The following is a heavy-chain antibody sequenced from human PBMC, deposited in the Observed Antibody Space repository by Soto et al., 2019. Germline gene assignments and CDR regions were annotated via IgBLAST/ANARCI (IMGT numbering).Heavy chain of an antibody. D-gene: IGHD3-3*01. CDR1: GFTFSNAW. J-gene: IGHJ6*02. Sequence: GGSLRLSCAASGFTFSNAWMSWVRQAPGKGLEWVGRIKSKTDGGTTDYAAPVKGRFTISRDDSKNTLYLQMNSLKTEDTAVYYCTTGLRGVVIIPQGVWGQGTTVTVSS. CDR3: TTGLRGVVIIPQGV. V-gene: IGHV3-15*01. CDR2: IKSKTDGGTT.